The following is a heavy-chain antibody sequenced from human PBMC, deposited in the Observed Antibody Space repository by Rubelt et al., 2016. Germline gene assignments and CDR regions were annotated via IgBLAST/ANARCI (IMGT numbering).Heavy chain of an antibody. Sequence: EHWLGGVRPGGSLRLSCAGSGFTFSDFFMSWVRQAPGRGLEWVSGIRASGGGSIYANSVKGRFTISRDNSKNTLYLQMNDHRAEDTAIYYCATKGGFCSGDVCYSQGRTPFDFWGQGTLVAVSS. CDR1: GFTFSDFF. J-gene: IGHJ4*02. V-gene: IGHV3-23*01. CDR3: ATKGGFCSGDVCYSQGRTPFDF. D-gene: IGHD2-15*01. CDR2: IRASGGGS.